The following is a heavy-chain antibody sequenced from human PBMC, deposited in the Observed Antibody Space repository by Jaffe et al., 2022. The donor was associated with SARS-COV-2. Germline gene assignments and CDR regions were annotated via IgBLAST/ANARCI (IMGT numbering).Heavy chain of an antibody. D-gene: IGHD4-17*01. CDR3: AREMKATTNVNWFDP. CDR2: IYTSGST. J-gene: IGHJ5*02. CDR1: GGSISSGSYY. V-gene: IGHV4-61*02. Sequence: QVQLQESGPGLVKPSQTLSLTCTVSGGSISSGSYYWSWIRQPAGKGLEWIGRIYTSGSTNYNPSLKSRVTISVDTSKNQFSLKLSSVTAADTAVYYCAREMKATTNVNWFDPWGQGTLVTVSS.